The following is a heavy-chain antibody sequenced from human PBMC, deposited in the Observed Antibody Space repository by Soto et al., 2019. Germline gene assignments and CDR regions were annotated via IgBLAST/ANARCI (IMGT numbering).Heavy chain of an antibody. CDR2: INHSGST. D-gene: IGHD2-8*02. Sequence: QVQLQQWGAGLLKPSETLSLTCAVYGGSFSGYYWTWIRQPPGTGLEWIGEINHSGSTNYNPSLKSRVNISVDTSKNQFSLKLTSVNAADTAVYYCARDKITGLFDYWGQGTLVTVSS. CDR3: ARDKITGLFDY. V-gene: IGHV4-34*01. J-gene: IGHJ4*02. CDR1: GGSFSGYY.